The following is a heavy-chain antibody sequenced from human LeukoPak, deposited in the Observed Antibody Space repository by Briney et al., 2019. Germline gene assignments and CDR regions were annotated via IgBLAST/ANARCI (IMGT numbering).Heavy chain of an antibody. CDR3: ARDQGYRYGYGDFDY. V-gene: IGHV1-69*15. J-gene: IGHJ4*02. D-gene: IGHD5-18*01. Sequence: ASVQVSCKTSGGTFSTSAITWVRQAPGQGLEWMGRIIPVFGTANYAQKFQGRVTITADESTSTAYMELSSLRSEDTAVYYCARDQGYRYGYGDFDYWGQGTLVTVSS. CDR1: GGTFSTSA. CDR2: IIPVFGTA.